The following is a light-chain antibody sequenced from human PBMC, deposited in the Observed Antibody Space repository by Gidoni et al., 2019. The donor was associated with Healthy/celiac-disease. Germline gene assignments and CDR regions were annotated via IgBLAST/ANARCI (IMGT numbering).Light chain of an antibody. CDR3: QSADSSGTEV. CDR1: ALPKQY. J-gene: IGLJ2*01. V-gene: IGLV3-25*03. Sequence: SYDLTQPPPVSVSPGHTARITCSGDALPKQYAYWYQQKPGQAPVLVIYKDSERPSGIPERFSGSSSGTTVTLTISGVQAEDEADYYCQSADSSGTEVFGGGTKLTVL. CDR2: KDS.